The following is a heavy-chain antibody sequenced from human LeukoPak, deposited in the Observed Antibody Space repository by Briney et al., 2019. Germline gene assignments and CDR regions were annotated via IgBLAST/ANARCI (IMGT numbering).Heavy chain of an antibody. CDR2: SRNKASSYTT. CDR3: GRIAITANNGMDV. V-gene: IGHV3-72*01. Sequence: PGGPLRLSCAASGFKFSDHYIDWVRQAPGKGLEWVGRSRNKASSYTTEYAASVEGRFTISRDVSESSLYLQMNILRTEDTAVYYCGRIAITANNGMDVWGQGTTVTVSS. J-gene: IGHJ6*02. CDR1: GFKFSDHY. D-gene: IGHD1/OR15-1a*01.